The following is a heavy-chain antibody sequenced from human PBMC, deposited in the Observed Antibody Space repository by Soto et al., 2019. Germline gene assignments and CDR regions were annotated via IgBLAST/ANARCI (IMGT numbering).Heavy chain of an antibody. CDR1: GFTFSSYE. CDR2: ISSGGSTL. CDR3: ARDPTRAAARPGYYYGMDV. D-gene: IGHD6-6*01. Sequence: EVQLVESGGGLVQPGGSLRLSCAASGFTFSSYEMNWVRQAPGKGLEWVSYISSGGSTLYYADSVKGRFTISRDNAKNSLYLQMNSLRAEDTAVYYCARDPTRAAARPGYYYGMDVWGQGTTVTVSS. V-gene: IGHV3-48*03. J-gene: IGHJ6*02.